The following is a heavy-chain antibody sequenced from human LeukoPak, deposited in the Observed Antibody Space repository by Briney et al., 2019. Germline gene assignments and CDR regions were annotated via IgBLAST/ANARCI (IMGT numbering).Heavy chain of an antibody. Sequence: GGSLRLSCAASGFTFSSSGMSWVRQAPGKGMEWVSVISGTGGSTYYADSVKGRFTISRDNSENTLYLQMNSLRPEDTALYYCAKVDIWGSSRRLFEYWGQGTLVTVSS. CDR2: ISGTGGST. J-gene: IGHJ4*02. CDR1: GFTFSSSG. V-gene: IGHV3-23*01. CDR3: AKVDIWGSSRRLFEY. D-gene: IGHD3-16*02.